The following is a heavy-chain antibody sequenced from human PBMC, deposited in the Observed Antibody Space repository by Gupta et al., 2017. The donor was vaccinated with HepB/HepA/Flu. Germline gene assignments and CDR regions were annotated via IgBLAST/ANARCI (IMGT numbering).Heavy chain of an antibody. CDR2: ISDDGSNK. D-gene: IGHD4-17*01. V-gene: IGHV3-30-3*01. CDR1: GFPFSNYA. J-gene: IGHJ4*02. Sequence: VQLVEFGGGVVQPGRALRLSCAAAGFPFSNYAMHWVRQAPGKGLEGVAVISDDGSNKPYADAEKGRFTISRDSYKNTLVLQMNRRRGDDTAVYYCARPSTVTSWYYFDSWGQGSLVNVSS. CDR3: ARPSTVTSWYYFDS.